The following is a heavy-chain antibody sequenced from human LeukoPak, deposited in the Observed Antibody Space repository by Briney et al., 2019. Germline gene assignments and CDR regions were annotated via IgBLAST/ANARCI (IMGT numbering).Heavy chain of an antibody. D-gene: IGHD2-2*01. J-gene: IGHJ6*03. CDR3: ARGSRYCSSTSCPRYYYYYYMDV. V-gene: IGHV1-46*01. Sequence: ASVKVSCKASGYTFTSYYMHWVRQAPGQGLEWMGIINPSGGSTSYAQKFQGRVTMTRDMSTSTVYMELSSLRSEDTAVYYCARGSRYCSSTSCPRYYYYYYMDVWGKGTTVTISS. CDR1: GYTFTSYY. CDR2: INPSGGST.